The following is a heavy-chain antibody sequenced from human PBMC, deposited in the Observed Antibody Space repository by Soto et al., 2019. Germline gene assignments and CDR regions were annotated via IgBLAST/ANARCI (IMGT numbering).Heavy chain of an antibody. V-gene: IGHV4-59*01. Sequence: ETLSLTCTVSGGSISSYYWSWIRQPPGKGLEWIGYIYYSGSTNCNPSLKSRVTISVDTSKNQFSLKLSSVTAADTAVYYCARSRWFGELDYYYYYGMDVWGQGTTVTVSS. CDR2: IYYSGST. J-gene: IGHJ6*02. CDR3: ARSRWFGELDYYYYYGMDV. D-gene: IGHD3-10*01. CDR1: GGSISSYY.